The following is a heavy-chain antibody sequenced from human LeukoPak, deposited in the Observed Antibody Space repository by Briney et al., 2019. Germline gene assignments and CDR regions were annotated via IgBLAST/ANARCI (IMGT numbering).Heavy chain of an antibody. Sequence: GSSVKVSCKASGVTFSSSDISWVRQAPGQGLEWMGAIIPVVGTANYAQKFQGRVTITADESTSTASMELSSLRSEDTAVYYCARGHYGGTSWGHRTLVTVSS. D-gene: IGHD4-17*01. CDR2: IIPVVGTA. J-gene: IGHJ4*01. V-gene: IGHV1-69*01. CDR3: ARGHYGGTS. CDR1: GVTFSSSD.